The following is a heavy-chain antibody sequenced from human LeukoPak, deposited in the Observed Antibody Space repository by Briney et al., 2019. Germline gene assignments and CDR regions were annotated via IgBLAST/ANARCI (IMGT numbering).Heavy chain of an antibody. V-gene: IGHV4-39*01. CDR1: GGSISSSTSY. CDR3: GRHDSGTYYRFDY. Sequence: SETLSLTCTVSGGSISSSTSYWGWIRQPPGKGLEWIGNIYYSGSTYYNASLRSRVTISVDTSKNQFSLKLSSVTAADTAVYYRGRHDSGTYYRFDYWGQGSLVTVSS. CDR2: IYYSGST. D-gene: IGHD1-26*01. J-gene: IGHJ4*02.